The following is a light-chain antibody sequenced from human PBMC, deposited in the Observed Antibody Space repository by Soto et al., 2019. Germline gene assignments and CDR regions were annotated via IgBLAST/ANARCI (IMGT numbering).Light chain of an antibody. Sequence: QSVLTQPPSASGSPGQSVTISCTGTSSDIGGYNYVSWYQHHPGKAPELMIYEVNKRPSGVPDRFSGSKSGTSASLAISGLQPEDEADYCCAAWDDSLNEYVFGDGTKVTVL. J-gene: IGLJ1*01. CDR2: EVN. V-gene: IGLV2-8*01. CDR3: AAWDDSLNEYV. CDR1: SSDIGGYNY.